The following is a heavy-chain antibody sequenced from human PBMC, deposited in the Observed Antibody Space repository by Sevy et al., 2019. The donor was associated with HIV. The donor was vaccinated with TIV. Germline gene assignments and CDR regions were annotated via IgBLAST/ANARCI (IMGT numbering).Heavy chain of an antibody. J-gene: IGHJ4*02. V-gene: IGHV3-48*02. CDR1: GFTFSSYS. D-gene: IGHD6-13*01. CDR3: AREPRVVSSSSGLVVY. Sequence: GGSLRLSCAASGFTFSSYSMNWVRQAPGKGLEWVSYISSSSSTIYYADTVKGRFTLSRDNAKNSLYLQMNSLRDEDTAVYYCAREPRVVSSSSGLVVYWGQGTLVTLSS. CDR2: ISSSSSTI.